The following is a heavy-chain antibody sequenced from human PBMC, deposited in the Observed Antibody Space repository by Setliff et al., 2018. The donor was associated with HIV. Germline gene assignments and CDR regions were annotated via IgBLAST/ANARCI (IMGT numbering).Heavy chain of an antibody. J-gene: IGHJ4*02. CDR1: GFTFSSYS. V-gene: IGHV3-48*01. D-gene: IGHD1-26*01. Sequence: GGSLRLSCAASGFTFSSYSMNWVRQAPGKGLEWVSFISGNSGVETYADSVEGRFTISRDNARNSLYLQLNSLRAEDTAVYYCARDRGGSYTPLDFWGQGTLVTVSS. CDR2: ISGNSGVE. CDR3: ARDRGGSYTPLDF.